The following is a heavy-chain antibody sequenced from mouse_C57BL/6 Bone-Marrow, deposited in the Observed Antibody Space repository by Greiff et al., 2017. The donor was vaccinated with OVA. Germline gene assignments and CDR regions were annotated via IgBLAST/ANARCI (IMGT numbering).Heavy chain of an antibody. D-gene: IGHD3-3*01. CDR3: ARSRDDNEGPWFAY. CDR2: IDPSDSYT. J-gene: IGHJ3*01. Sequence: VQLQQPGAELVKPGASVKLSCKASGYTFTSYWMQWVKQRPGQGLEWIGEIDPSDSYTNYNQKCKGKATVTVDTSSSTAYMQLSSLTSEDSAVYYSARSRDDNEGPWFAYWGTGTLVTVSA. CDR1: GYTFTSYW. V-gene: IGHV1-50*01.